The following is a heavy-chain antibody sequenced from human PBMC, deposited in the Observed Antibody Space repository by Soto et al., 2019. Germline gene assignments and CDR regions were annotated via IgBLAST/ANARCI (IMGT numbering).Heavy chain of an antibody. CDR1: GYIFVHYG. CDR3: VMVDNYVTPTPQDV. J-gene: IGHJ6*01. V-gene: IGHV1-18*01. Sequence: QVQLVQSGDEVKKPGASVKVSCKASGYIFVHYGISWVRQAPGQGLEWMGWISPYTGNTHSATKVQGRLTMTTDTSTSTAYMDLGILTSDDTAVYYCVMVDNYVTPTPQDVWGQGTTVTVSS. D-gene: IGHD3-16*01. CDR2: ISPYTGNT.